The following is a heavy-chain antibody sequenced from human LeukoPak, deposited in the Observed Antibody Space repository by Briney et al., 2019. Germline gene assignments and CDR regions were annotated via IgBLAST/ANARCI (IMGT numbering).Heavy chain of an antibody. Sequence: SETLSLTCTVSGGSISSYYWSWIRQPPGKGLEWIGYIYTSGSTNYNPSLKSRVTISVDTSKNQFSLKLSSVTAADTAVYYCARHMGDYGDFFPYFDYWGQGTLVTVSS. CDR1: GGSISSYY. CDR2: IYTSGST. J-gene: IGHJ4*02. V-gene: IGHV4-4*09. CDR3: ARHMGDYGDFFPYFDY. D-gene: IGHD4-17*01.